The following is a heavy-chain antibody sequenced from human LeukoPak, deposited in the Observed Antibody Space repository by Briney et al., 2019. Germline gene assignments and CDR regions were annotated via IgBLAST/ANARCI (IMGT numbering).Heavy chain of an antibody. D-gene: IGHD1-14*01. CDR1: GLTLSSNS. CDR2: ISSSSSYI. Sequence: PGGSLRLSCAASGLTLSSNSMNWVGRAPGKGLEWVSSISSSSSYIYYADSVKGRFTISRDNAKNSLYLQMNSLRAEDTAVYYCARLSYHGVDWGQGTLVTVSS. J-gene: IGHJ4*02. V-gene: IGHV3-21*01. CDR3: ARLSYHGVD.